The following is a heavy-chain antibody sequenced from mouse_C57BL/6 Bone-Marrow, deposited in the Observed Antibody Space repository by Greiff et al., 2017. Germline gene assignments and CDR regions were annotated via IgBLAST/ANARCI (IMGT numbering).Heavy chain of an antibody. CDR3: TRATAAHFAY. J-gene: IGHJ3*01. Sequence: QVQLKESGAELVRPGASVTLSCKASGYTFTDYEMHWVKQTPVHGLEWIGAIDPETGGTAYNQKFKGKAILTADKSSSTAYMELRSLTSEDSAVYYCTRATAAHFAYWGQGTLVTVSA. V-gene: IGHV1-15*01. CDR1: GYTFTDYE. D-gene: IGHD1-2*01. CDR2: IDPETGGT.